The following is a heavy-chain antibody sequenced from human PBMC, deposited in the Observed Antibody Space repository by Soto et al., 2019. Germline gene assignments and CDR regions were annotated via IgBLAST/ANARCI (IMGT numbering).Heavy chain of an antibody. Sequence: SETLSLTCTVSGGSISSYYWSWIRQPPGKGLEWIGYIYYSGSTNYNPSLKSRVSISVGTSKNQFSLKLSSVTAADTAVDYCARLATEYSPFLSPYYYYYMDVWGKGTTVTVSS. CDR3: ARLATEYSPFLSPYYYYYMDV. J-gene: IGHJ6*03. CDR2: IYYSGST. V-gene: IGHV4-59*08. D-gene: IGHD6-6*01. CDR1: GGSISSYY.